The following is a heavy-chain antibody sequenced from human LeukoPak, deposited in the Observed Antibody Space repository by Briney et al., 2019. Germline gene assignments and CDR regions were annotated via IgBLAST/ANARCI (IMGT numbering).Heavy chain of an antibody. CDR1: KFTFSSYA. CDR2: ISGSGGST. D-gene: IGHD3-10*01. Sequence: PGGSLRLSCAASKFTFSSYAVSWARQAPGKGLEWVSAISGSGGSTYYADSVKGRFTISRDNSKNTLYLQMNSLRAEDTAVYYCAKEFYYGSGSYYPTFDYWGQGTLVTVSS. V-gene: IGHV3-23*01. J-gene: IGHJ4*02. CDR3: AKEFYYGSGSYYPTFDY.